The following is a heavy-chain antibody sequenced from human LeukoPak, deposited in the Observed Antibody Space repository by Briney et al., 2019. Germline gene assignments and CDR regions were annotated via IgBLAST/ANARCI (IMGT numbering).Heavy chain of an antibody. Sequence: GRSLRLSWAASGFTFSSYGMHWVRQAPGKGLEWVAVIWYDGSNKYYADSVKGRFTISRDNSKNTLYLQMNSLRAEDTAVYYCAKTGGGSRIYYFDYWGQGTLVTVSS. CDR3: AKTGGGSRIYYFDY. J-gene: IGHJ4*02. D-gene: IGHD2-15*01. CDR2: IWYDGSNK. V-gene: IGHV3-33*06. CDR1: GFTFSSYG.